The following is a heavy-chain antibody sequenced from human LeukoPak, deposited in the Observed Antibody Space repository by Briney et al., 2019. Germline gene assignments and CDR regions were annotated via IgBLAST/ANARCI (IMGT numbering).Heavy chain of an antibody. D-gene: IGHD3-22*01. CDR3: VRLRRNSDRSGYYYFYNY. CDR1: CFTLNYFS. CDR2: INSTSTSI. J-gene: IGHJ4*02. Sequence: AGGVLRLSCAASCFTLNYFSINRGRPAPREGLWLGWFINSTSTSIYYADAVKGRFTISRDNAKSSLYLQMNSLRAEDTARYYCVRLRRNSDRSGYYYFYNYWGQGIQVTVSS. V-gene: IGHV3-21*01.